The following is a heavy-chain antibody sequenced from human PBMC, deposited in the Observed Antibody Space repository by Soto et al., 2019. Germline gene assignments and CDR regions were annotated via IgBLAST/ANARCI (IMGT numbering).Heavy chain of an antibody. CDR3: AKGGDYYGSGSWDV. CDR2: ISGSGGST. D-gene: IGHD3-10*01. CDR1: GFTFSSYA. J-gene: IGHJ6*04. Sequence: EVQLLESGGGLVQPGGSLRLSCAASGFTFSSYAMSWVRQAPGKGLEWVSAISGSGGSTYYADSVKGRFTISRDNSKNTMYLQMNSLRADDTAVYYCAKGGDYYGSGSWDVWGKGTTVTVSS. V-gene: IGHV3-23*01.